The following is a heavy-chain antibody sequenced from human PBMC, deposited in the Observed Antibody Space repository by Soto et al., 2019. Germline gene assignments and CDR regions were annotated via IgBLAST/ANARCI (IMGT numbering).Heavy chain of an antibody. D-gene: IGHD4-17*01. V-gene: IGHV1-69*13. Sequence: SLKVSCKASGGTFSSYSISRVRQAPGQGLEWMGGTFTIFGTTKYAQKFKVRVAISADESTSTAYMELSSLRSEDTAMYYCATNSRTTVDAFDIWGQGTMVTVSS. CDR3: ATNSRTTVDAFDI. CDR2: TFTIFGTT. J-gene: IGHJ3*02. CDR1: GGTFSSYS.